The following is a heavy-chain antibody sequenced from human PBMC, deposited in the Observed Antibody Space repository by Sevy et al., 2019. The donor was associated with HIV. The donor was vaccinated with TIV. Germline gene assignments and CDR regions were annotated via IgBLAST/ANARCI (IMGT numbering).Heavy chain of an antibody. V-gene: IGHV1-18*01. Sequence: ASVKVSCKASGYTFTSYGISWVRQAPGQGLEWMGWISAYNGNTNYAQKLQGRVTMTTDTSTSTAYMELGSLRSDDTAVYYCAKNYDFWSGSHRDYYYYYMDVWGKGTTVTVSS. CDR1: GYTFTSYG. CDR2: ISAYNGNT. CDR3: AKNYDFWSGSHRDYYYYYMDV. D-gene: IGHD3-3*01. J-gene: IGHJ6*03.